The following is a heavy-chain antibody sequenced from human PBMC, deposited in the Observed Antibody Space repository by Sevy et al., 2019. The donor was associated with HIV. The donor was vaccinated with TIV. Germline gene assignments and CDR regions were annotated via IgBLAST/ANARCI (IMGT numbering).Heavy chain of an antibody. V-gene: IGHV3-7*03. D-gene: IGHD1-26*01. CDR3: ARDCNSASCLWGLDV. CDR1: GFTFSSYG. J-gene: IGHJ6*02. Sequence: GGSLRLSCAASGFTFSSYGMHWVRQAPAKGLEWVANIKRDGSERYYLASVKGRFTISRDNAKKSLYLQMNSLTAEDTAVYYCARDCNSASCLWGLDVWGQGTTVTVSS. CDR2: IKRDGSER.